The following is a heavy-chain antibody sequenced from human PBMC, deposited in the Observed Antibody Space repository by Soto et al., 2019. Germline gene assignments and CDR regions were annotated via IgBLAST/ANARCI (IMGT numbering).Heavy chain of an antibody. V-gene: IGHV4-30-2*01. D-gene: IGHD6-19*01. CDR3: ARVHVMVVAGSTFDY. Sequence: ASETLSLTCAVSGGSISSGGYSWSWIRQPPGKGLEWIGYIYHSGSTYYNPSLKSRITISVDTSNNQFSLKLTSVTAADTAVYYCARVHVMVVAGSTFDYWGHGTLVTVSS. CDR1: GGSISSGGYS. J-gene: IGHJ4*01. CDR2: IYHSGST.